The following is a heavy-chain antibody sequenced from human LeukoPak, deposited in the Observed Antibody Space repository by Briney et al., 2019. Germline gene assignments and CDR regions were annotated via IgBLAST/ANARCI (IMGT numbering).Heavy chain of an antibody. Sequence: GSLRVSCAASGLSVGDNDMNWVRQAPGKGLEWVSVIHSGGNAYYADSVKGRFTISRDNSKNTLYLQMNSLRAEDTAVYYCAKDLFSGTFHGSGTYLELDYWGQGTLVTASS. V-gene: IGHV3-53*05. D-gene: IGHD3-10*01. J-gene: IGHJ4*02. CDR3: AKDLFSGTFHGSGTYLELDY. CDR2: IHSGGNA. CDR1: GLSVGDND.